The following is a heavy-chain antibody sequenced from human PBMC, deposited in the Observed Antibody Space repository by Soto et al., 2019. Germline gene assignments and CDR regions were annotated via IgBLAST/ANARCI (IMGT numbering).Heavy chain of an antibody. J-gene: IGHJ4*02. D-gene: IGHD3-22*01. V-gene: IGHV3-23*01. CDR2: ISGSGGST. CDR1: GFTFSSYA. CDR3: AKDHPHYDSSGYYYGPNDY. Sequence: GGSLRLSCAASGFTFSSYAMSWVRQAPGKGLEWVSAISGSGGSTYYADSVKGRFTISRDNSKNTLYLQMNSLRAEDTAAYYCAKDHPHYDSSGYYYGPNDYWGQGTLVTVSS.